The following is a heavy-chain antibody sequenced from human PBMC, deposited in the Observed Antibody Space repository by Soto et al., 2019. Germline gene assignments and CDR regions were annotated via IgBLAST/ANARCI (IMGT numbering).Heavy chain of an antibody. CDR1: GGTFSSYT. V-gene: IGHV1-69*02. CDR3: PRAGGYSGYDFDY. CDR2: IIPILGIA. Sequence: QVQLVQSGAEVKKPGSSVKVSCKASGGTFSSYTISWVRQAPGQGLEWMGRIIPILGIANYAQKFQGRVTITADKSTSTAYMELSSLRSEDTAVYYCPRAGGYSGYDFDYWGQGTLVTVSS. J-gene: IGHJ4*02. D-gene: IGHD5-12*01.